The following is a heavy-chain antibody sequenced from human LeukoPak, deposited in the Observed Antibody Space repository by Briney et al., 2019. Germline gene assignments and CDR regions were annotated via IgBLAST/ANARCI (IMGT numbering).Heavy chain of an antibody. CDR3: ARLLAYNSGGEAFDH. D-gene: IGHD1-20*01. V-gene: IGHV3-23*01. CDR1: GFTFSSYA. J-gene: IGHJ4*02. Sequence: GGSLRLSCAASGFTFSSYAMSWVRQAPGKGLEWVSAISGSGGSTYYADSVKGRFTISRDNSKNTLYLQMNSLRAEDTAVYYCARLLAYNSGGEAFDHWGQGTPVTVSS. CDR2: ISGSGGST.